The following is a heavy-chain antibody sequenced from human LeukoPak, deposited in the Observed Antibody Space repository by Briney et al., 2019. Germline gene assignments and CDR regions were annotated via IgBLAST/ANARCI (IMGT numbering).Heavy chain of an antibody. D-gene: IGHD3-22*01. Sequence: ASVKVSCKASGYTFTRYSMHSVRHTPGQGLEWMGWIKHNSGGTDDAQKCQGSVTMTRDTTISTAYMDLSRLRADDTAVYYCGRNFYFDSSGYYHYWGQGTLVTVSS. CDR3: GRNFYFDSSGYYHY. CDR2: IKHNSGGT. V-gene: IGHV1-2*02. CDR1: GYTFTRYS. J-gene: IGHJ4*02.